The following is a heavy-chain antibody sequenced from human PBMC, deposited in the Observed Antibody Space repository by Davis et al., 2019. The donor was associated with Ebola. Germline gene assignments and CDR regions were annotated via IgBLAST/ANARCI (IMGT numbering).Heavy chain of an antibody. CDR1: GFTFSSYW. CDR3: ARAVAEAGENYFDY. D-gene: IGHD6-13*01. J-gene: IGHJ4*02. Sequence: GESLKISCAASGFTFSSYWMSWVRQAPGKGLEWVSFISSGSSYIYYADSVKGRFTISRDNAKNSLYLQMNSLRGEDTAVYYCARAVAEAGENYFDYWGQGTLVTVSS. CDR2: ISSGSSYI. V-gene: IGHV3-21*01.